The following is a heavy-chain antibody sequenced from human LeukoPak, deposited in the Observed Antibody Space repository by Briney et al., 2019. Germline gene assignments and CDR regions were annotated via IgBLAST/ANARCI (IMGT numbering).Heavy chain of an antibody. CDR3: ARRGYTYGYFDF. CDR1: GFTFSDYY. D-gene: IGHD5-18*01. CDR2: ISSSGNTI. J-gene: IGHJ4*02. Sequence: GGSLRLSCAASGFTFSDYYMSWIRQAPGKGLEWVSYISSSGNTIYYADSVKGRFTISRGNAGNSLYLQMIGLRAEDTAVYYCARRGYTYGYFDFWGQGTLVTVSS. V-gene: IGHV3-11*04.